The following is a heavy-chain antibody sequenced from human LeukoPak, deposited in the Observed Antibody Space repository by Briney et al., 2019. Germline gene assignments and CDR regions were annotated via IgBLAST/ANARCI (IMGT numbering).Heavy chain of an antibody. Sequence: GGSLRLSCAASGFTFDDYGMSWVCQAPGKGLEWVSDINWNGGSTGYADSVKGRFTISRDNAKNSLYLQMNSLRAEDTALYYCARDRESCGGDCYSSNDAFDIWGQGTMVTVSS. CDR1: GFTFDDYG. J-gene: IGHJ3*02. V-gene: IGHV3-20*04. CDR2: INWNGGST. CDR3: ARDRESCGGDCYSSNDAFDI. D-gene: IGHD2-21*02.